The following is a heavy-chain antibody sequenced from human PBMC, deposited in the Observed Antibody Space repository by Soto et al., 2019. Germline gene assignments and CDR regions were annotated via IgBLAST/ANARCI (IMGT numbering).Heavy chain of an antibody. CDR3: ARHAVTGTPLNNWFDP. V-gene: IGHV4-39*01. CDR1: GCSISSRSYH. CDR2: IYYSGST. Sequence: WETLSLTCTVSGCSISSRSYHWGWVRQPPGKGLEWVGSIYYSGSTYYNPSLKSRVTISVDTSKNQFSLKLSSVTAADTAVYYCARHAVTGTPLNNWFDPWGQGTPVTVSS. D-gene: IGHD1-7*01. J-gene: IGHJ5*02.